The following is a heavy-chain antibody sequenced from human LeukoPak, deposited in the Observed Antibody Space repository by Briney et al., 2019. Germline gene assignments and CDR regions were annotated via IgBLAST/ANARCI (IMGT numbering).Heavy chain of an antibody. CDR2: IHYSGST. V-gene: IGHV4-59*01. Sequence: NPSETLSLTCTVSGGSISSSYWNWIRQPPGKGLEWIGYIHYSGSTNYNPSLKSRVTISVDTSKNQLSLRLTSVTAADTAVYYCARPRAIAAAGSWKSWGQGTLVTVSS. D-gene: IGHD6-13*01. CDR1: GGSISSSY. CDR3: ARPRAIAAAGSWKS. J-gene: IGHJ4*02.